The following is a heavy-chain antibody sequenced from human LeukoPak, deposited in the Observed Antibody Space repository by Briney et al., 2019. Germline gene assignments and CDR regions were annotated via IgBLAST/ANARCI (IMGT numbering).Heavy chain of an antibody. Sequence: GGSLRLSCAASGFTFSSYAMSWVRQAPGKGLEWVANIKQDGSEKYYVDSVKGRFTISRDNAKDSLYLQMNSLRAEDTAVYYCARERRLGLLDYYYYYGMDVWGQGTTVTVSS. CDR1: GFTFSSYA. J-gene: IGHJ6*02. D-gene: IGHD1-7*01. V-gene: IGHV3-7*03. CDR3: ARERRLGLLDYYYYYGMDV. CDR2: IKQDGSEK.